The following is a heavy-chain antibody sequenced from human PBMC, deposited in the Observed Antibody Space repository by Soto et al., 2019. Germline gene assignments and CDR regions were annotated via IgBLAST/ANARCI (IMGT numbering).Heavy chain of an antibody. V-gene: IGHV1-2*04. CDR2: INPNSGGT. D-gene: IGHD2-8*01. CDR3: AREDCTNGVCYFDY. CDR1: GYSFTGYY. Sequence: GASVKVSCKASGYSFTGYYMHWVRQAPGQGLEWMGWINPNSGGTNYAQKFQGWVTMTRDTSISTAYMELSRLRSDDTAVYYCAREDCTNGVCYFDYWGQGTLVTVSS. J-gene: IGHJ4*02.